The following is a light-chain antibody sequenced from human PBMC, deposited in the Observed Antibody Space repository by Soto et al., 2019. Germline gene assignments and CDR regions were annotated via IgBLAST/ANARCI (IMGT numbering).Light chain of an antibody. CDR2: AAS. Sequence: VLTQSPGTLSLSPGERASLSCRASQSVSNSFLAWYQQKPGQSPRLLIYAASPRAIGIPDRFSGSGSGTDFTLTISRLEPEDFAVYYCQQYGHSPRTFGQGTKVDSK. CDR3: QQYGHSPRT. V-gene: IGKV3-20*01. J-gene: IGKJ1*01. CDR1: QSVSNSF.